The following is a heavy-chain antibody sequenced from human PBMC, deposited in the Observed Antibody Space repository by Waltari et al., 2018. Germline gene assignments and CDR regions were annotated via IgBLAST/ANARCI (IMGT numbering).Heavy chain of an antibody. CDR3: ATTPRNWNYYYYGMDV. D-gene: IGHD1-1*01. V-gene: IGHV3-48*03. CDR1: GITFSIYE. Sequence: EVQLVESGGGLVQPGGSLRLSCVVSGITFSIYEMNWVRQAPGKGLEWVAYTSVSGTNIYYAGAVKGRFTISRDAVKNTLFLQMNSLRAEDAGVYYCATTPRNWNYYYYGMDVWGQGTTVTVSS. CDR2: TSVSGTNI. J-gene: IGHJ6*02.